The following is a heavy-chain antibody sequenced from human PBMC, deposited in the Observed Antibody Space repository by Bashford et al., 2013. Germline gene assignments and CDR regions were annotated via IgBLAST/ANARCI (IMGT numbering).Heavy chain of an antibody. V-gene: IGHV1-69*13. CDR3: ARHRYSGYDSVAFDI. D-gene: IGHD5-12*01. CDR1: GGTFSSYA. CDR2: IIPIFGTA. J-gene: IGHJ3*02. Sequence: SVKVSCKASGGTFSSYAISWVRQAPGQGLEWMGGIIPIFGTANYAQKFQGRVTITADESTSTAYMELSSLRSEDTAVYYCARHRYSGYDSVAFDIWGQGTMVTVSS.